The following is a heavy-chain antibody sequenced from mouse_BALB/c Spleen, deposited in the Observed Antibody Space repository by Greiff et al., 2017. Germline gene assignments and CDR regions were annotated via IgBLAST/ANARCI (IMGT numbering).Heavy chain of an antibody. D-gene: IGHD1-2*01. V-gene: IGHV5-6*01. Sequence: EVQLVESGGDLVKPGGSLKLSCAASGFTFSSYGMSWVRQTPDKRLEWVATISSGGSSTYYPDSVKGRFTISRDNAKNTLYLQMGSLKSEDTAMYYCAREDGDYWGQGTTLTVAS. CDR1: GFTFSSYG. J-gene: IGHJ2*01. CDR3: AREDGDY. CDR2: ISSGGSST.